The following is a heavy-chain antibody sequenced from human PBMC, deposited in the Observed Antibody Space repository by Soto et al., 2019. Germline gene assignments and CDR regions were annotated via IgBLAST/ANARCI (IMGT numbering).Heavy chain of an antibody. CDR1: GFSFSHYE. CDR3: ARETTHDAIDI. Sequence: SLRLSCAASGFSFSHYEMNWGRQAPGEGLEWVANIRSNDESIYYADSVKGRFSMSRDNARNLLYLQMNSLRADDTAVYFCARETTHDAIDIWGQGTMVTVSS. CDR2: IRSNDESI. J-gene: IGHJ3*02. V-gene: IGHV3-48*03.